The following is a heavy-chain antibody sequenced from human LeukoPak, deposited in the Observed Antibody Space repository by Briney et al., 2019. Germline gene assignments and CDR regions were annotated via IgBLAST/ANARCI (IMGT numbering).Heavy chain of an antibody. J-gene: IGHJ4*02. V-gene: IGHV3-21*01. CDR1: GFTFSTYR. Sequence: GGSLRLSCVGTGFTFSTYRMNWVRQAPGKGLEWVSSISSSSSYIYYADSVKGRITISRDNAKNSLYLQRNSLRVEDTAVYYCARDKDVYFDYWGQGILVTVSS. CDR2: ISSSSSYI. CDR3: ARDKDVYFDY.